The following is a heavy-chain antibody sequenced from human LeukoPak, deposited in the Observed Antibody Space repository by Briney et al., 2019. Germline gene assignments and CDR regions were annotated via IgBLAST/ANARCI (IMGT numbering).Heavy chain of an antibody. CDR3: ARDYIYYNSSGYYPHAFDI. J-gene: IGHJ3*02. Sequence: TLSLTCTVSGDSISSGSYYWSWIRQPAGKGLEWIGRIYTSGSTNYNPSLKSRVTISVDTSKNQFSLKLSSVTPADTAVYYCARDYIYYNSSGYYPHAFDIWGQGTMVTVSS. V-gene: IGHV4-61*02. D-gene: IGHD3-22*01. CDR2: IYTSGST. CDR1: GDSISSGSYY.